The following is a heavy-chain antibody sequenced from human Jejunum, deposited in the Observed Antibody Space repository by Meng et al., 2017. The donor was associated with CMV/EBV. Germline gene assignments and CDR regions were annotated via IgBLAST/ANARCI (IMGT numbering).Heavy chain of an antibody. Sequence: QAQQSVHVHVNTPEPSSVTCAVYGGSYVRYYCSGFRQPPGKGLQWIGEINHSGSTNYTPSLKSRVTISVDTSKNQFSLKLSSVTAADTAVYYCARGFVKYTVTRVGNWFDPWGQGTLVTVSS. CDR3: ARGFVKYTVTRVGNWFDP. J-gene: IGHJ5*02. CDR1: GGSYVRYY. CDR2: INHSGST. V-gene: IGHV4-34*01. D-gene: IGHD4-17*01.